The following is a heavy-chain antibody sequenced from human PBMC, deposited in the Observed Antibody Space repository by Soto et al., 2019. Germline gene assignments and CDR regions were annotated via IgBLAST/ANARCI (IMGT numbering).Heavy chain of an antibody. Sequence: GASVKVSCKASGYTFTSYDINWVRQATGQGLEWMGWMSPNSGNTGYAQKFQGRVTMTRNTSISTAYMELSSLRSEDTAVYYCARGGIVVVPAASSSFDYWGQGTLVTVSS. D-gene: IGHD2-2*01. J-gene: IGHJ4*02. CDR1: GYTFTSYD. CDR2: MSPNSGNT. CDR3: ARGGIVVVPAASSSFDY. V-gene: IGHV1-8*01.